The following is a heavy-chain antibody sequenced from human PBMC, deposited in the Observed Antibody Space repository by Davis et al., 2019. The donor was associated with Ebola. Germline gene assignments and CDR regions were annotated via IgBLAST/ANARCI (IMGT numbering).Heavy chain of an antibody. D-gene: IGHD4-17*01. V-gene: IGHV3-23*01. Sequence: GESLKISCAASGFIFSSYAMSWVRQAPGKGLEWVSSISVRSITYHADSVKGRFTISRDNSKNTLYLQMNSLRAEDTAVYYCAKVLPPTTVTTGWFDPWGQGILVTVSS. J-gene: IGHJ5*02. CDR3: AKVLPPTTVTTGWFDP. CDR1: GFIFSSYA. CDR2: ISVRSIT.